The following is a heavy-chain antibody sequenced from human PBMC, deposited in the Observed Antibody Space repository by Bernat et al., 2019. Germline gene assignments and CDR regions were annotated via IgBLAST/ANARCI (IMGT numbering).Heavy chain of an antibody. D-gene: IGHD6-13*01. V-gene: IGHV3-33*01. CDR3: ARDLAVAAADAFDY. CDR2: IWYDGSNK. J-gene: IGHJ4*02. CDR1: GFTFSSYG. Sequence: QVQLVESGGGVVQPGRSLRLSCAASGFTFSSYGMHWVRQAPGKGLEWVAVIWYDGSNKYYADSVKGRFTISSDNSKNTLYLQMTSLRAEDTAVYYCARDLAVAAADAFDYWGQGTLVTVSS.